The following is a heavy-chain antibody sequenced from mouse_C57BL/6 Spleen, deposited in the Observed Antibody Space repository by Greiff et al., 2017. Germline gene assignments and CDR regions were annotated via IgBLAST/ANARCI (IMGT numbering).Heavy chain of an antibody. CDR1: GYTFTDYN. J-gene: IGHJ2*01. CDR3: ARYYGSSYDPFDY. V-gene: IGHV1-22*01. D-gene: IGHD1-1*01. Sequence: VQLQQSGPELVKPGASVKMSCKASGYTFTDYNMHWVKQSHGKSLEWIGYINPNNGGTSYNQKFKGKATLTVNKSSSTAYMELRSLTSEDSAVYYCARYYGSSYDPFDYWGQGTTLTVSS. CDR2: INPNNGGT.